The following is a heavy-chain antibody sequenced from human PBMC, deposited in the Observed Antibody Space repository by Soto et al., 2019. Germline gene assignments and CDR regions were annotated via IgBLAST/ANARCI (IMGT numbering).Heavy chain of an antibody. D-gene: IGHD6-19*01. Sequence: SGPTLVNPTQTLTLTCSFSGFSLTSSGVGVGWFRQPPGKALEWLGLIYWNDDDRYRASLHSRLTITKDTSKNQVVLTMTNMDPEDTATYYCAHRPGGSGFRYYFDYWGQGTLVTVSS. CDR3: AHRPGGSGFRYYFDY. J-gene: IGHJ4*02. CDR2: IYWNDDD. V-gene: IGHV2-5*01. CDR1: GFSLTSSGVG.